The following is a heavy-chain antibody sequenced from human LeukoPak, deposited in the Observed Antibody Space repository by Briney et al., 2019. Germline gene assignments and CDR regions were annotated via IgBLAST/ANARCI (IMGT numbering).Heavy chain of an antibody. J-gene: IGHJ4*02. V-gene: IGHV3-11*04. CDR3: ARDRVEYYYDSIGYPGDY. CDR2: ISSSGSTI. CDR1: GFTFSGYY. Sequence: GGSLRLSCAASGFTFSGYYMSWIRQAPGKGLEWVSYISSSGSTIYYADSLKGRFTISRDNAKNSLYLQTNSLRAEDTAVYYCARDRVEYYYDSIGYPGDYWGQGTLVTVSS. D-gene: IGHD3-22*01.